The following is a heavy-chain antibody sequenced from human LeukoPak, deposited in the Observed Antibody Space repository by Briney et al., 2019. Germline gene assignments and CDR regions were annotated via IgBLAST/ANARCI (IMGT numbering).Heavy chain of an antibody. CDR3: ARALRLDNAIPDV. CDR1: GYTFNTSY. Sequence: GAPGKVSCTASGYTFNTSYIHWVRQAPGQGLEWMGWIYPNNGGTKYAQTFQGRVTMTRVTSITTTYMELNRLTSEDTAVYYCARALRLDNAIPDVWGKGTTVTISS. V-gene: IGHV1-2*02. CDR2: IYPNNGGT. D-gene: IGHD2-8*01. J-gene: IGHJ6*04.